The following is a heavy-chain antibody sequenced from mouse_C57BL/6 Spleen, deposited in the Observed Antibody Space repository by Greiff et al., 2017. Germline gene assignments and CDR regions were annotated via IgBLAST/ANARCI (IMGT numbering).Heavy chain of an antibody. Sequence: QVQLKQSGPELVKPGASVKISCKASGYAFSSSWMNWVKQRPGKGLEWIGRIYPGDGDTNYNGKFKGKATLTANTTSSTAYMQLSSLTSEDSAVYFCARERPIYYDYDDAMDYWGQGTSVTVSS. CDR2: IYPGDGDT. J-gene: IGHJ4*01. CDR1: GYAFSSSW. D-gene: IGHD2-4*01. V-gene: IGHV1-82*01. CDR3: ARERPIYYDYDDAMDY.